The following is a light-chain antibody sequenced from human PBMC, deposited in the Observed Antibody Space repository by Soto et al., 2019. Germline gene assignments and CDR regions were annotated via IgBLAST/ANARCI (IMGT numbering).Light chain of an antibody. Sequence: QSALTQPASVSGSPGQSITISCTGTSSDVGSYNLVSWYQQHPGKAPKLMIYEGSKRPPGVSNRFSGSKSGNTASLTISALQAEDEADYYCCSYAGSVVFGGGTKLTVL. V-gene: IGLV2-23*01. CDR2: EGS. CDR3: CSYAGSVV. CDR1: SSDVGSYNL. J-gene: IGLJ2*01.